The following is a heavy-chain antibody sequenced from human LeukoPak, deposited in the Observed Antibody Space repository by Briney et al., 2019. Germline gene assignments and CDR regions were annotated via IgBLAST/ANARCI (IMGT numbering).Heavy chain of an antibody. Sequence: GRSLRLSCAASGFSFSDYGMHWVRQAPGKGLEWVAVIWYDGSNKNYADSVKGRFTISRDNSKNTLYLQMNSLRAEDTAVYYCARDLTGTTTDDYWGQGTLVTVSS. J-gene: IGHJ4*02. CDR1: GFSFSDYG. CDR2: IWYDGSNK. CDR3: ARDLTGTTTDDY. D-gene: IGHD1-7*01. V-gene: IGHV3-33*01.